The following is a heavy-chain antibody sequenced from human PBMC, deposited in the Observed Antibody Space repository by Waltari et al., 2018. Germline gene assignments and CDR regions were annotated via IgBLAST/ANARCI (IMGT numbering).Heavy chain of an antibody. V-gene: IGHV4-38-2*02. D-gene: IGHD2-15*01. J-gene: IGHJ4*02. CDR1: GYSIRGDYL. Sequence: QVQLQESGPGLVKPSETLSLTCIVSGYSIRGDYLWGWIRQPPGKGLEWIGTVDHSGNTYYNPSFKTRGSISVDTSKNQFSLKLSSVTAADTAVYYCARVLVRGGNDYGGQGTLVTVSS. CDR2: VDHSGNT. CDR3: ARVLVRGGNDY.